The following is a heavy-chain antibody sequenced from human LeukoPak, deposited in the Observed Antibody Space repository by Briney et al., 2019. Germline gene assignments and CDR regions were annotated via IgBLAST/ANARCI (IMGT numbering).Heavy chain of an antibody. Sequence: PSQTLSLTCTVSGGSISSGGYYWSWIRQHPGKGLEWIGYIYYSGSTYYNPSLKSRVTISVDTSKNQFSLKLSSVTAADTAVYYCARGHPIYQDRSDDYWGQGTLVTVSS. CDR3: ARGHPIYQDRSDDY. J-gene: IGHJ4*02. CDR1: GGSISSGGYY. CDR2: IYYSGST. V-gene: IGHV4-31*03. D-gene: IGHD6-25*01.